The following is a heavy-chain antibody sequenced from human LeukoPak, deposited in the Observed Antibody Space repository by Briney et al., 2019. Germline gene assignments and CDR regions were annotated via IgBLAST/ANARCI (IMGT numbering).Heavy chain of an antibody. CDR2: ISSSGSTI. CDR1: GFTFSSYA. V-gene: IGHV3-48*04. CDR3: ARALNFWSANGGLL. J-gene: IGHJ4*02. Sequence: GGSLRLSCAASGFTFSSYAMSWVRQAPGKGLEWVSYISSSGSTIYYADSVKGRFTISRDNAKNSLYLQMNSLRAEDTAVYYCARALNFWSANGGLLWGQGTLVTVSS. D-gene: IGHD3-3*01.